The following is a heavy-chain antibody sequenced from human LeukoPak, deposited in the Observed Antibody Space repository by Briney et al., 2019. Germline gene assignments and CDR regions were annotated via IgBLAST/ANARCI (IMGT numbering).Heavy chain of an antibody. CDR2: ISRNSGKR. CDR3: AKGGRSGTYALDS. J-gene: IGHJ4*02. V-gene: IGHV3-9*01. Sequence: GGSLRLSCTASGFSFSVYFITWVRQAPGKGLEWVSGISRNSGKRGYADSVKGRFTISRDNAKNSLYLQMNSLRAEDTALYYCAKGGRSGTYALDSWGQGTLVTVSS. D-gene: IGHD3-10*01. CDR1: GFSFSVYF.